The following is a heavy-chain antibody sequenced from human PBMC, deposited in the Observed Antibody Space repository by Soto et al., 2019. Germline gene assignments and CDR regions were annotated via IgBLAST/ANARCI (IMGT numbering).Heavy chain of an antibody. CDR1: GYTFTSYG. J-gene: IGHJ6*02. Sequence: ASVKVSCKASGYTFTSYGISWVRQAPGQGLEWMGWISAYNGNTNYAQKLQGRVTMTTDTSASTAYMELRSLRSDDTAVYYCARGFDGPHVDYYYYGMDVWGQGTTVTVSS. D-gene: IGHD3-9*01. CDR2: ISAYNGNT. CDR3: ARGFDGPHVDYYYYGMDV. V-gene: IGHV1-18*04.